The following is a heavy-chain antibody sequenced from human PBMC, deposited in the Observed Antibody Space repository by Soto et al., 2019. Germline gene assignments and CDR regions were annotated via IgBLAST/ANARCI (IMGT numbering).Heavy chain of an antibody. V-gene: IGHV3-30-3*01. CDR2: ISYDGSNK. Sequence: PGGSLRLSCAASVLTFSSYAMHWVRQAPGKGLEWVAVISYDGSNKYYADSVKGRFTISRDNSKNTLYLQMNSLRAEDTAVYYCARDRIYSSSWYDYWGQGTLVTVSS. CDR1: VLTFSSYA. D-gene: IGHD6-13*01. J-gene: IGHJ4*02. CDR3: ARDRIYSSSWYDY.